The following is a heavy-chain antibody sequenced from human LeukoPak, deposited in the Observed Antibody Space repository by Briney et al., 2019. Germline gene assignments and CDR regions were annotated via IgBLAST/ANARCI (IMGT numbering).Heavy chain of an antibody. CDR2: IYYSGST. V-gene: IGHV4-59*01. J-gene: IGHJ3*02. CDR1: GVSISSYY. CDR3: ARDPYYYDSSGYSSSHAFDI. Sequence: PSETLSLTCTVSGVSISSYYWSWIRQPPGEGLEWIVYIYYSGSTNYNPSLKSRVTISVDTSKNQFSMKLSSVTAADTAVYYCARDPYYYDSSGYSSSHAFDIWGQGTMVTVSS. D-gene: IGHD3-22*01.